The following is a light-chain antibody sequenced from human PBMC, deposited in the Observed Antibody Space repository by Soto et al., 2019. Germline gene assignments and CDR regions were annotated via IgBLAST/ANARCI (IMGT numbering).Light chain of an antibody. Sequence: EVVLAHSPATLSLSQGERATLSCRASPSVTNFLAWYQQKPGQAPRLLIYGASTRATSFPARFSGSGSGTDFTLTISSLQSEDFAVYYCQQYNNWPWTFGQGAKV. CDR3: QQYNNWPWT. V-gene: IGKV3-15*01. J-gene: IGKJ1*01. CDR2: GAS. CDR1: PSVTNF.